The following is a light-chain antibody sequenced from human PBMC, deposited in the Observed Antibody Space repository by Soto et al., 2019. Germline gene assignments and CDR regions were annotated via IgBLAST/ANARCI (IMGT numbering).Light chain of an antibody. CDR1: QRVGSSY. CDR3: QQYGNSPWT. CDR2: GES. V-gene: IGKV3-20*01. J-gene: IGKJ1*01. Sequence: EIVLTQSPGTLSLSPGEGATLSCRASQRVGSSYLAWYQHKTDQAPRLLIYGESGRATGTPDRFSGSGSGTDFSLTISRLEPEDFAVYYCQQYGNSPWTCGQGTKVDIK.